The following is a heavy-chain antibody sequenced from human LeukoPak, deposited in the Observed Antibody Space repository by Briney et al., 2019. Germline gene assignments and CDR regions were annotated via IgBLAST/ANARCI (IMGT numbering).Heavy chain of an antibody. CDR1: GYTLTELS. J-gene: IGHJ4*02. CDR2: FDPEDGET. D-gene: IGHD3-10*01. CDR3: ATITGYMVWGVSSEFDY. Sequence: GASVKVSCKVSGYTLTELSMHWVRQAPGKGLEWMGGFDPEDGETIYAQKFQGRVTMTEDTSTDTAYMELSSLRSEDTAVYYCATITGYMVWGVSSEFDYWGQGTLVTVSS. V-gene: IGHV1-24*01.